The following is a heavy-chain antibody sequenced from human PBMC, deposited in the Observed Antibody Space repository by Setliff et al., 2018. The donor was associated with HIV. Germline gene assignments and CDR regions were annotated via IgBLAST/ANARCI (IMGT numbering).Heavy chain of an antibody. Sequence: SETLSLTCSVSGGSISGHYWSWVRQPPGKGLEWIGYVYSRGTTNYNPSFKSRVSISLDTSNNQFSLKVRSVTAADTAVYYCARHLGAFDIWGQGTMVTVSS. D-gene: IGHD3-10*01. CDR1: GGSISGHY. CDR2: VYSRGTT. V-gene: IGHV4-59*11. J-gene: IGHJ3*02. CDR3: ARHLGAFDI.